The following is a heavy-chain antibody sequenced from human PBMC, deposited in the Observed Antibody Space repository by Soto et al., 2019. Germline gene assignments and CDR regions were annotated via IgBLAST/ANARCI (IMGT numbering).Heavy chain of an antibody. V-gene: IGHV4-4*07. CDR3: AREDYYDTGYYVV. D-gene: IGHD3-9*01. CDR2: IYTSGTT. J-gene: IGHJ4*02. Sequence: SETLSLTCTVSGRSMSGYHWSWIRQPAGERLEWIGRIYTSGTTDFNPSLKGRVTMSVDTSKNQFSLKLTSVTAADTALYYCAREDYYDTGYYVVWGQGTQVTVSS. CDR1: GRSMSGYH.